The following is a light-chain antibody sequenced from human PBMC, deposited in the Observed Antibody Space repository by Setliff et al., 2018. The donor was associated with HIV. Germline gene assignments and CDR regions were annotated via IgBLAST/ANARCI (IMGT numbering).Light chain of an antibody. CDR2: GDS. CDR1: SSDVGKYDL. CDR3: CSYTRGGTYV. V-gene: IGLV2-23*01. J-gene: IGLJ1*01. Sequence: QSVLAQPASVSGSPGQSITISCIGSSSDVGKYDLVSWYQQYPGKAPRLIIYGDSERPSGVSNRFSGSKSGNTASLTISGLQADDEADYYCCSYTRGGTYVFGTGTK.